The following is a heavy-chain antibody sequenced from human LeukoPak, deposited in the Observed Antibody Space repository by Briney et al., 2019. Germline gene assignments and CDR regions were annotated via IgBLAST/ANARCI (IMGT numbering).Heavy chain of an antibody. D-gene: IGHD6-13*01. J-gene: IGHJ4*02. CDR2: ISYDGSNK. V-gene: IGHV3-30*18. Sequence: GKGLEWVAVISYDGSNKYYADSVKGRFTISRDNSKNTLYLQMDSLRAEDTAVYYCAKVSSSWGQGTLVTVSS. CDR3: AKVSSS.